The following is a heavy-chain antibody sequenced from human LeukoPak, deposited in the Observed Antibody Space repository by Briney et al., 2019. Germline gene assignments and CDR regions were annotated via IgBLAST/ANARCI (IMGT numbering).Heavy chain of an antibody. CDR1: GGSISSYY. CDR2: IYTSGST. V-gene: IGHV4-4*07. Sequence: PSETLSLTCTVSGGSISSYYWSWIRQPAGKGLEWIGRIYTSGSTNYNPSLKSRVTMSVDTSKNQFSLKLSCVTAADTAVYYCARGRAVRGFSTPGYLAYFDYWGQGTLVTVSS. J-gene: IGHJ4*02. D-gene: IGHD3-10*01. CDR3: ARGRAVRGFSTPGYLAYFDY.